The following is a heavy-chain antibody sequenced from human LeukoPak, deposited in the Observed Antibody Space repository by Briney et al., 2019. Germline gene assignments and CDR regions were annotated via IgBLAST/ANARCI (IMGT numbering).Heavy chain of an antibody. V-gene: IGHV3-23*01. CDR1: GFTFSSYA. CDR2: INVSGGST. D-gene: IGHD2-2*01. Sequence: GGSLRLSCAASGFTFSSYALSWGCQAPGKGLEWVSTINVSGGSTYYADSVKGRFTISRDNSQNTLYLQMNSLRAEDTAVYYCATGGTAGYCSDSICYNWGQGTLVTVSS. J-gene: IGHJ4*02. CDR3: ATGGTAGYCSDSICYN.